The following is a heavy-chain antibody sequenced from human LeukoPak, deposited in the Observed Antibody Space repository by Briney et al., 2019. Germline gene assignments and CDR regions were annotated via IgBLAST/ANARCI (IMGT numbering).Heavy chain of an antibody. V-gene: IGHV4-59*12. D-gene: IGHD6-13*01. CDR3: ASERLAAAGMPFDS. CDR1: GGSISSYY. Sequence: SSETLSLTCTVSGGSISSYYWSWIRQPPGKGLEWIGYIYYSGSTNYNPSLKSRVTISVDTPKNQFSLKLSSVTAADTAVYYCASERLAAAGMPFDSWGQGTLVTVSS. J-gene: IGHJ4*02. CDR2: IYYSGST.